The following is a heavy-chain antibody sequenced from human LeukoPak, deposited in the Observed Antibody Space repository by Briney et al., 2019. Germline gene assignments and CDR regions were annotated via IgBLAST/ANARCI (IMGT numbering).Heavy chain of an antibody. D-gene: IGHD3-22*01. J-gene: IGHJ5*02. V-gene: IGHV3-33*01. CDR2: IWYDGSNK. CDR1: GFTFSSYG. Sequence: PGGSLRLSCAASGFTFSSYGMHWVRQAPGKGLEWVAVIWYDGSNKYYADSVKGRFTISRDNSKNTLYLQMNSLRAEDTAVYYCARDRYYDSSGYHSFDPWGQGTPVTVSS. CDR3: ARDRYYDSSGYHSFDP.